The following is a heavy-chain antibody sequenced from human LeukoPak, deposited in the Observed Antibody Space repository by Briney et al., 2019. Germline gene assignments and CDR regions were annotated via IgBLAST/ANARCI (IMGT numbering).Heavy chain of an antibody. CDR3: ASSWYKERNDAFDI. D-gene: IGHD6-13*01. J-gene: IGHJ3*02. V-gene: IGHV4-34*01. CDR2: INHSGST. Sequence: PETLSLTCAVYGGSFSGYYWSWIRQPPGKGLEWIGEINHSGSTNYNPSLKSRVTISVDTSKNQFSLKLSSVTAADTAVYYCASSWYKERNDAFDIWGQGTMVTVSS. CDR1: GGSFSGYY.